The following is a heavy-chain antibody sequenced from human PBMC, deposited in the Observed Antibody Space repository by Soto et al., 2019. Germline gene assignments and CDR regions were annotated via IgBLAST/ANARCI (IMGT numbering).Heavy chain of an antibody. J-gene: IGHJ5*02. CDR3: ARLGDFTEWRFDP. D-gene: IGHD3-3*01. V-gene: IGHV1-46*01. CDR1: GHTFTSHF. Sequence: GASVKVSCKAPGHTFTSHFMHWVRQAPGQGLEWMGIINPSDGNTNYAEKFQGRVTMTTDTSTTTVYMELSSLRSDDTAVYYCARLGDFTEWRFDPWGQGSLVTVSS. CDR2: INPSDGNT.